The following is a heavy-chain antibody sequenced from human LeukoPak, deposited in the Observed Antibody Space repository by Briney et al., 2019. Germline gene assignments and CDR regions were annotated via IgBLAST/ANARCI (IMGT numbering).Heavy chain of an antibody. Sequence: ASVKVSCKASGGTFSSYAISWVRQAPGQGLEWMGGIIPIFGTANYAQKFQGRVTITADESTSTAYMELSSLRSEDTAVYYCARRGRDGYNYGTLDYWGQGTLVTVSS. J-gene: IGHJ4*02. V-gene: IGHV1-69*13. CDR3: ARRGRDGYNYGTLDY. CDR1: GGTFSSYA. CDR2: IIPIFGTA. D-gene: IGHD5-24*01.